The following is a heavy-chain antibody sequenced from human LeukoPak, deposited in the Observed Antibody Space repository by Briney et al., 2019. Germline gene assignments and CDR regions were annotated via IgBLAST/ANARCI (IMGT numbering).Heavy chain of an antibody. D-gene: IGHD4-23*01. Sequence: ASVQVSCKASGYTLIDYYMQWVRQAPGQGLEWMGTINPRGGSTRHAQKFQGRVTMTRDTSTSTLYMELSSLTSEDTAVYYCAGKFGGNGYYFDYWGQGTLVTVSS. CDR3: AGKFGGNGYYFDY. J-gene: IGHJ4*02. CDR1: GYTLIDYY. CDR2: INPRGGST. V-gene: IGHV1-46*01.